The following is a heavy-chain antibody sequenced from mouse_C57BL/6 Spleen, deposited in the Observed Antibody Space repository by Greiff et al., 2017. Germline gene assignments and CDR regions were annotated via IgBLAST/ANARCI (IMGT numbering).Heavy chain of an antibody. CDR1: GYSFTGYY. Sequence: EVKLQESGPELVKPGASVKISCKASGYSFTGYYMNWVKQSPEKSLEWIGEINPSTGGTTYNQKFKAKATLTVDKSSSTAYMQLKSLTSEDSAVYYCARRAVYGAMDYWGQGTSVTVSS. CDR2: INPSTGGT. J-gene: IGHJ4*01. D-gene: IGHD1-1*01. CDR3: ARRAVYGAMDY. V-gene: IGHV1-42*01.